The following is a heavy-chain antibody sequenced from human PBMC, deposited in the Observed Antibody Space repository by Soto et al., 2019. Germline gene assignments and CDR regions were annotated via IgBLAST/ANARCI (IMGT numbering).Heavy chain of an antibody. V-gene: IGHV2-26*01. Sequence: QVTLKESGPVLVKPTETLTLTCTVSGFSLSNARMGVSWIRQPPGKALEWLAHIFSNDEKSYSTSLNSRLTISKDTSKSRVVLTMTNMDPVDTATYYGARINLQDYYDIWFDPWGQGTLVTVSS. CDR1: GFSLSNARMG. J-gene: IGHJ5*02. CDR3: ARINLQDYYDIWFDP. CDR2: IFSNDEK. D-gene: IGHD3-22*01.